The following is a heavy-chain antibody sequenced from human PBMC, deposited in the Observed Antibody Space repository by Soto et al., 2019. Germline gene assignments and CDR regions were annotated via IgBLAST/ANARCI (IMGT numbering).Heavy chain of an antibody. CDR1: GGSISSSGYY. CDR3: ASNSYGYIFYDH. J-gene: IGHJ4*02. CDR2: IYYSGST. D-gene: IGHD5-18*01. Sequence: SETLSLTCTVSGGSISSSGYYWSWIRQPPGKGLEWIGYIYYSGSTYYNPSLKSRVTISVDTSKNQFSLKLSSVTAADTAVYYCASNSYGYIFYDHWGQGTLVTVSS. V-gene: IGHV4-30-4*01.